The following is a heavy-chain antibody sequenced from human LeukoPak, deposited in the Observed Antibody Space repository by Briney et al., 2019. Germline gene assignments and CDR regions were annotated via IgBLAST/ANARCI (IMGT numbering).Heavy chain of an antibody. J-gene: IGHJ4*02. V-gene: IGHV3-64*01. Sequence: GGSLRLSCAASGFTFSSYAMHWVRQAPGKGLEYVSAISSNGGSTYYANSVKGRSTISRDNSKNTLFLQMGSLRAEDMAVYYCARGGSIAARPIDYWGQGTLVTVSS. CDR1: GFTFSSYA. D-gene: IGHD6-6*01. CDR2: ISSNGGST. CDR3: ARGGSIAARPIDY.